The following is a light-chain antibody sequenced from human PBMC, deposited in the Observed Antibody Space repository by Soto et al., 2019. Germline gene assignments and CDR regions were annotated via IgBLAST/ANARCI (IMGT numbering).Light chain of an antibody. Sequence: QSVLTQPASLSGSPGQSITISCTGTRSDVGSYNLFSWYQQHPGKAPKLMIYEVSKRPSGVSNRFSGSKSGNTASLTISGLQAEDEADYYCCSYAGSSTFYVFGTGTKVTVL. CDR3: CSYAGSSTFYV. V-gene: IGLV2-23*02. J-gene: IGLJ1*01. CDR2: EVS. CDR1: RSDVGSYNL.